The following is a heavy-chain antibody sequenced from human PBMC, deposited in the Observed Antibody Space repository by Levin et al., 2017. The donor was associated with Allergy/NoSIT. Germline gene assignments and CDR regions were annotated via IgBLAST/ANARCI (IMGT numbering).Heavy chain of an antibody. V-gene: IGHV4-34*01. CDR2: INHSGST. CDR1: GGSFSGYY. CDR3: ARAVAGNDY. Sequence: PSQTLSLTCAVYGGSFSGYYWSWIRQPPGKGLEWIGEINHSGSTNYNPSLKSRVTISVDTSKNQFSLKLSSVTAADTAVDYCARAVAGNDYWGQGTLVTVSS. D-gene: IGHD6-19*01. J-gene: IGHJ4*02.